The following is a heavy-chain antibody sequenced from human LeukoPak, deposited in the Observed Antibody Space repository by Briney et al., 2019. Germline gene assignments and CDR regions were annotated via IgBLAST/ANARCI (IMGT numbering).Heavy chain of an antibody. CDR1: GGSVSSGSFY. V-gene: IGHV4-61*01. D-gene: IGHD4-17*01. CDR2: VHTSGT. J-gene: IGHJ3*01. CDR3: AADHGRDEGAFGL. Sequence: PSETLSLTCTVSGGSVSSGSFYWSWIRQPPGKGLEYIGYVHTSGTDYNPTLRSRLSISVDTSENQLSLKLSSVTASDTAVYYCAADHGRDEGAFGLWGQGTMVTVSS.